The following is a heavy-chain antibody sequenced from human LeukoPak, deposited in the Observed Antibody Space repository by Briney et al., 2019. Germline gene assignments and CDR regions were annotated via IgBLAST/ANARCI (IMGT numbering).Heavy chain of an antibody. J-gene: IGHJ5*02. V-gene: IGHV3-30*03. CDR3: APRGGYYGSGSYYGFGR. CDR2: ISYDGSKK. Sequence: PGGSLRLSCAASGFTFSSYGMHWVRQAPGKGLEWVAVISYDGSKKYYADSVKGRFTISRDNSKNTLYLQMNSLRDEDTDVYDGAPRGGYYGSGSYYGFGRWGQGTRVTVCS. D-gene: IGHD3-10*01. CDR1: GFTFSSYG.